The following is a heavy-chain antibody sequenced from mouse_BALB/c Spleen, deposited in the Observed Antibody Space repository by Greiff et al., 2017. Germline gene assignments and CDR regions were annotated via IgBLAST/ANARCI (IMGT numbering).Heavy chain of an antibody. D-gene: IGHD1-1*01. CDR2: INSNGGST. Sequence: EVKLVESGGGLVQPGGSLKLSCAASGFTFSSYGMSWVRQTPDKRLELVATINSNGGSTYYPDSVKGRFTISRDNAKNTLYLQMSSLKSEDTAMYYCARNYYGSSSYYAMDYWGQGTSVTVSS. V-gene: IGHV5-6-3*01. CDR3: ARNYYGSSSYYAMDY. CDR1: GFTFSSYG. J-gene: IGHJ4*01.